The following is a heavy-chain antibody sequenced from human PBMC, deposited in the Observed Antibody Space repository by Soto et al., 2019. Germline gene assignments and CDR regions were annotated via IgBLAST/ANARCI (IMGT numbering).Heavy chain of an antibody. J-gene: IGHJ4*02. CDR1: GGTFSNSP. Sequence: RKPGSAVKLSCKASGGTFSNSPISWVRQIPGQGPEWMGRIIPSPARTIYSRKFRGRVTLTADKSTQTVYMTLSSLTTEDSGVYYCARDKVGASSFDNWGQGTRVTVSS. CDR2: IIPSPART. D-gene: IGHD1-26*01. V-gene: IGHV1-69*04. CDR3: ARDKVGASSFDN.